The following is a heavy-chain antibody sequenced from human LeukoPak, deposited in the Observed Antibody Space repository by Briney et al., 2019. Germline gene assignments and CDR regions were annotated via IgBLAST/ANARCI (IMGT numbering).Heavy chain of an antibody. D-gene: IGHD2-15*01. CDR2: INPNSGGT. J-gene: IGHJ5*02. CDR3: ARVVVAAKGFDP. Sequence: GASVKVSCKASGYTFTGYYMHWVRQAPGQGLEWMGWINPNSGGTNYAQKFQGRVTTTRDTSISTAYMELSRLRSDDTAVYYCARVVVAAKGFDPWGQGTLVTVSS. CDR1: GYTFTGYY. V-gene: IGHV1-2*02.